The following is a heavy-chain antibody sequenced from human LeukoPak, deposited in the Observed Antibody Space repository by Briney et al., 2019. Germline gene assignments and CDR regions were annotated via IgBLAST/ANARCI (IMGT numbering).Heavy chain of an antibody. D-gene: IGHD3-22*01. V-gene: IGHV3-48*03. CDR1: GFIFSSYE. Sequence: RSGGSLRLSCGTSGFIFSSYEMNWVRQAPGKGLEWVSYISSSSSSIYYAYSVKGRFTISRDNPKNSPYLQMNSLRAEDTAVYYCARGGGGYYYDSSGYSAFWGQGTLVTVSS. CDR3: ARGGGGYYYDSSGYSAF. CDR2: ISSSSSSI. J-gene: IGHJ4*02.